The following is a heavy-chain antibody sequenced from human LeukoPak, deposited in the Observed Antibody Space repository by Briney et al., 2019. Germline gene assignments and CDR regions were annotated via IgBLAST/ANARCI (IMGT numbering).Heavy chain of an antibody. D-gene: IGHD4-17*01. CDR2: INAGNGKT. V-gene: IGHV1-3*01. J-gene: IGHJ4*02. Sequence: ASVKVSCKASGYIFSDYATQWVRQAPGQGLEWMGWINAGNGKTKYSQKFQDRVTIARDTSASTAYLELSGLRSEDTAVYFCARARWTSTGTTYYLDYWGQGTLVTVSS. CDR3: ARARWTSTGTTYYLDY. CDR1: GYIFSDYA.